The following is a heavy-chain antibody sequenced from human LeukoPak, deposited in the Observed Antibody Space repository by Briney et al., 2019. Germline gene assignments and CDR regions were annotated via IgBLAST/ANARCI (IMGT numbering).Heavy chain of an antibody. CDR2: IYYTGGT. D-gene: IGHD6-13*01. V-gene: IGHV4-59*01. CDR1: GGSISSYY. CDR3: ARCCYSSSPDFEY. Sequence: SETLSLTCTVSGGSISSYYWSWIRQPPGKGLEWIGYIYYTGGTNYNPSLKSRVTISADTSKNQFSLTLNSVTSADTAVHYCARCCYSSSPDFEYWGQGSLVTVSS. J-gene: IGHJ4*02.